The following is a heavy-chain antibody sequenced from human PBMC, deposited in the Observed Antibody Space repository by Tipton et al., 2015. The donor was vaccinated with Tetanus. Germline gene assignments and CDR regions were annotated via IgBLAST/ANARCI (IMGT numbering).Heavy chain of an antibody. D-gene: IGHD6-19*01. CDR1: GGSISSYY. Sequence: TLSLTCTVSGGSISSYYWTWIRQPPGRGLEWIGYVHYSGSTNYSPSLRSRVTLSVDTSKNQFSLKLSSVTAAETAVYYCARIGWLQQNKPAFDIWGQGTVVTVSS. J-gene: IGHJ3*02. CDR3: ARIGWLQQNKPAFDI. CDR2: VHYSGST. V-gene: IGHV4-59*01.